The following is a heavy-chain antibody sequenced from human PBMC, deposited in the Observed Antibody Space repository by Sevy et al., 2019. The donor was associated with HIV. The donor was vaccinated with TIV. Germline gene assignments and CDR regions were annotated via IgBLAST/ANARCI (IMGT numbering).Heavy chain of an antibody. CDR2: FEPEDGET. D-gene: IGHD3-22*01. CDR3: ATTKDYYDSSGSPFDY. CDR1: GYSLTQLS. V-gene: IGHV1-24*01. J-gene: IGHJ4*02. Sequence: ASVKVSCKVSGYSLTQLSVHWVRQAPGKGLEWMGSFEPEDGETFYAQMVQGRVTLTEDTSTDTAYMELRSLRSEDTAIYYCATTKDYYDSSGSPFDYWGQGTLVTVSS.